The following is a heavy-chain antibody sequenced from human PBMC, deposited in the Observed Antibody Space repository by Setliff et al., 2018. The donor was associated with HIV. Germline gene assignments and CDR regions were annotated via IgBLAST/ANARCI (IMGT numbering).Heavy chain of an antibody. D-gene: IGHD2-21*02. Sequence: ASVKVSCQASGYTFTSYDINWVRQATGQGLEWMGWMNPNSGNTGYAQKFQGRVTMTRNTSIGTAYMELSSLRSEDTAVYYCARAYLYCGGDCYPLDYWGRGTLVTVSS. CDR3: ARAYLYCGGDCYPLDY. J-gene: IGHJ4*02. V-gene: IGHV1-8*02. CDR2: MNPNSGNT. CDR1: GYTFTSYD.